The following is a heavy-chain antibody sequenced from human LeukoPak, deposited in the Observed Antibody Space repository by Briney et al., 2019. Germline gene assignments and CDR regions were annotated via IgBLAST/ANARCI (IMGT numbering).Heavy chain of an antibody. J-gene: IGHJ5*02. CDR1: GGSISSPNW. Sequence: SGTLSLTCAVSGGSISSPNWWTWVRQPPGKGLEWIGEIYHSGRTNSNPSLESRVIMSVDKSKNQFSLKLTSVTAADTAVYYCARVGHNWFDPWGQGTLVTVSS. V-gene: IGHV4-4*02. D-gene: IGHD1-26*01. CDR3: ARVGHNWFDP. CDR2: IYHSGRT.